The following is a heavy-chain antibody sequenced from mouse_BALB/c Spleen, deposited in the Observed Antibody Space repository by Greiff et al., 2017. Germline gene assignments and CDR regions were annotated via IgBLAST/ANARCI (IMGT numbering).Heavy chain of an antibody. Sequence: EVKLVESGAELVKPGASVKLSCTASGFNIKDTYMHWVKQRPEQGLEWIGRIDPANGNTKYDPKFQGKATITADTSSNTAYLQLSSLTSEDTAVYYCARMEVVAPYGGWGQGTSVTVSS. J-gene: IGHJ4*01. CDR2: IDPANGNT. CDR1: GFNIKDTY. V-gene: IGHV14-3*02. CDR3: ARMEVVAPYGG. D-gene: IGHD1-1*01.